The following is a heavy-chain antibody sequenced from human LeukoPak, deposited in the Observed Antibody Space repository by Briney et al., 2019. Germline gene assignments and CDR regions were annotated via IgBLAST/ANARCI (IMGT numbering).Heavy chain of an antibody. Sequence: SETLSLTCSVSGDSISSDYWSWIRQPPGKGLEWIGYIYRIGNTDYNPSLKSRVIISVDTSKNQFSLKLTSVTAADTAVYYCARGRPFHDWGQGTLVTVSS. J-gene: IGHJ1*01. CDR2: IYRIGNT. CDR1: GDSISSDY. V-gene: IGHV4-59*01. CDR3: ARGRPFHD.